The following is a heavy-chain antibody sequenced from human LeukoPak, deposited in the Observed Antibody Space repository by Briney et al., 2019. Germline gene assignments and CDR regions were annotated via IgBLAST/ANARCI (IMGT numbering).Heavy chain of an antibody. J-gene: IGHJ3*02. Sequence: SETLSLTCTVSGASISNYYWSWIRQPAGKGLEWIGRIYISESTNYNPSLKSRVTMSVGTSKNQFSLKLRSVTAADTAVYYCAREGLSIVGVPAAMYAFDIWGQGTMVTVSS. CDR1: GASISNYY. CDR2: IYISEST. V-gene: IGHV4-4*07. CDR3: AREGLSIVGVPAAMYAFDI. D-gene: IGHD2-2*01.